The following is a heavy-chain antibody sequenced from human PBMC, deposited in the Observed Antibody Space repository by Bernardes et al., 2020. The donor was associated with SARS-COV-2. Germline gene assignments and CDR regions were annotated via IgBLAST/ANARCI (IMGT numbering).Heavy chain of an antibody. J-gene: IGHJ6*02. CDR1: GGSISSSSYY. D-gene: IGHD4-4*01. Sequence: SETLSLTCTVSGGSISSSSYYWGWIRQPPGKGLEWIGSIYYSGSTYYNPSLKSRVTISVDTSKNTLYLQMNSLRAEDTAVYYCAKDAHMWTYSNYEGSYYYGMDVWGQGTTVTVSS. CDR3: AKDAHMWTYSNYEGSYYYGMDV. V-gene: IGHV4-39*02. CDR2: IYYSGST.